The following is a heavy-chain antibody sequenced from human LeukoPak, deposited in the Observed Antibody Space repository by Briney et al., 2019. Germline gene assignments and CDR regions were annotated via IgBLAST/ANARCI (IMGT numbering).Heavy chain of an antibody. CDR2: IRSKACGGTT. V-gene: IGHV3-49*03. J-gene: IGHJ6*02. D-gene: IGHD6-13*01. Sequence: GGSLRLSCTASGFTFGDYAMSWFRQAPGKGLEWVGFIRSKACGGTTEYAASVKGRFTISRDDSKSIAYLQMNSLKTEDTAVYYCTRGSGSSWYYYYGMDVWGQGTTVTVSS. CDR3: TRGSGSSWYYYYGMDV. CDR1: GFTFGDYA.